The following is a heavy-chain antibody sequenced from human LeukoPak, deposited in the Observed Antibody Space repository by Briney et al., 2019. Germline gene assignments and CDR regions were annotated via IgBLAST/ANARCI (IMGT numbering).Heavy chain of an antibody. CDR2: INAGNGNT. CDR3: ARVVGYVLERPYYGMDV. J-gene: IGHJ6*02. Sequence: GASVKVSCKASGYTFTSYAMHWARQAPGQRLEWMGWINAGNGNTKYSQKFQGRVTITRDTSASTAYMELSSLRSEDTAVYYCARVVGYVLERPYYGMDVWGQGTTVTVSS. V-gene: IGHV1-3*01. D-gene: IGHD1-1*01. CDR1: GYTFTSYA.